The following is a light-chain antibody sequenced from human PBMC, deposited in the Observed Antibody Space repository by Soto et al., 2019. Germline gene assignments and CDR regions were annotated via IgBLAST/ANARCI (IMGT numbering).Light chain of an antibody. V-gene: IGKV3-15*01. J-gene: IGKJ1*01. CDR3: LCYITYPWT. CDR2: GAS. CDR1: QSVTTK. Sequence: EIVLTQSPATLSVSPGERATLSCRASQSVTTKLAWYQQKPGQAPRLLIFGASSRASDIPARFSGSGSGTEFSLTISSLQPEDFATYYCLCYITYPWTFGQGTKL.